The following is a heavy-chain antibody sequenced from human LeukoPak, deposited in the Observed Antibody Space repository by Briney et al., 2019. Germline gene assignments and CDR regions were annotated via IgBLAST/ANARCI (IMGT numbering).Heavy chain of an antibody. D-gene: IGHD3-10*01. CDR1: GFTFSTCG. Sequence: GGSLRLSCTASGFTFSTCGMTWVRQAPGKGLEWVSSISGNDDGTYYADSVKGRFTISRDNSKNTLYLQMNSLRAEDMAIYYCAKRGPIYSASPGNYFDYWGQGTLVTVSS. J-gene: IGHJ4*02. V-gene: IGHV3-23*01. CDR2: ISGNDDGT. CDR3: AKRGPIYSASPGNYFDY.